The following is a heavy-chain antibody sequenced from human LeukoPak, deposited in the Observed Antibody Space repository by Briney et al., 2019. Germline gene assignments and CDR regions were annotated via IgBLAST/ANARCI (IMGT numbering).Heavy chain of an antibody. CDR3: ARDLSNYDSSGYSAY. CDR2: INSDGSST. V-gene: IGHV3-74*01. D-gene: IGHD3-22*01. J-gene: IGHJ4*02. CDR1: AFTFSSYW. Sequence: GGSLRLSCAPSAFTFSSYWTHWVSQAPRKWRVWVSRINSDGSSTSYADSVKGRFTISRDNAKNTLYLQMNSLRAEDTAVYFCARDLSNYDSSGYSAYWGEGTLVTVSS.